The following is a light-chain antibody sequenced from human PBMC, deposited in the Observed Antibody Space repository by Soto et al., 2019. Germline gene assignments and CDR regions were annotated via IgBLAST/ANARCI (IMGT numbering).Light chain of an antibody. V-gene: IGKV3-20*01. CDR2: GAS. CDR1: QSVRRSY. CDR3: QQYGSSGT. Sequence: EIVLTQSPSTLSLSPGERATLSCRAGQSVRRSYLAWYQQKPGHAPSLLIYGASNRATGIPDRFSGSGSGTFFTLTISRPDPEDFALYYCQQYGSSGTFGQGTKVDIK. J-gene: IGKJ1*01.